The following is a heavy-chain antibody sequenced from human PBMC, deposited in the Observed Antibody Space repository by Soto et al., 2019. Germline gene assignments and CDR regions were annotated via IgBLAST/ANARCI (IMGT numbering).Heavy chain of an antibody. V-gene: IGHV3-30-3*01. D-gene: IGHD3-16*01. CDR2: ISYDGSNK. J-gene: IGHJ4*02. CDR3: ARDSGLPLDY. Sequence: QVQLVESGGGVVQPGRSLRLSCAASGFTFSSYAMHWVRQAPGKGLEWVAVISYDGSNKYYADSVKGRFTISRDNSKNTLYLQMNSLRAEDTAVYYCARDSGLPLDYWGQGTLVTVSS. CDR1: GFTFSSYA.